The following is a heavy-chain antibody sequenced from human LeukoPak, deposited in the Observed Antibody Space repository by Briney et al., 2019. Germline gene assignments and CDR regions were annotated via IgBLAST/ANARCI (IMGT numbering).Heavy chain of an antibody. CDR2: ISSSSSYI. Sequence: GGSLRLSCAASGFTFSSYSMNWVRQAPGKGLEWVSSISSSSSYIYYADSVNGRFTISRDNAKNSLYLQMNSLRAEDTAVYYCARDKGKGDAFDIWGQGTMVTVSS. V-gene: IGHV3-21*01. J-gene: IGHJ3*02. CDR1: GFTFSSYS. D-gene: IGHD3-10*01. CDR3: ARDKGKGDAFDI.